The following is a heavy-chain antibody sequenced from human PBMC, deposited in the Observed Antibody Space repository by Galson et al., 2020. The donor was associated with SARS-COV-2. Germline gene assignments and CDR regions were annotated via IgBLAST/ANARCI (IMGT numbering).Heavy chain of an antibody. CDR3: ATDPGYGDYRHFQH. Sequence: ASVKVSCKVSGYTLTELSMHWVRQAPGKGLEWMGGFDPEDGETIYAQKFQGRVTMTEDTSTDTAYMELSSLRSEDTAVYYCATDPGYGDYRHFQHWGQGTLVTVSS. CDR1: GYTLTELS. J-gene: IGHJ1*01. V-gene: IGHV1-24*01. D-gene: IGHD4-17*01. CDR2: FDPEDGET.